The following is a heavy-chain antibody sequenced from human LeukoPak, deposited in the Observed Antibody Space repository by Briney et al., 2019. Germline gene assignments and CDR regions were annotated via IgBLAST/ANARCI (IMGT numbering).Heavy chain of an antibody. V-gene: IGHV3-48*03. D-gene: IGHD6-6*01. J-gene: IGHJ4*02. CDR2: ISSSGSTI. CDR3: FSSSAGAWYFDY. CDR1: GFTFSSYE. Sequence: GGSLRLSCAASGFTFSSYEMNWVRQAPGKGLEWVSYISSSGSTIYYADSVKGRFTISRDNAKNSLYLQMNSLRAEDTAVYYCFSSSAGAWYFDYWGQGTLVTVSS.